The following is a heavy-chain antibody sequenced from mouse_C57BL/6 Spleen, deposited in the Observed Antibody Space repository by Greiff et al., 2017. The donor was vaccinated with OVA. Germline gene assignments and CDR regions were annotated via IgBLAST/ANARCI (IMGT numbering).Heavy chain of an antibody. J-gene: IGHJ2*01. D-gene: IGHD1-1*01. CDR1: GYAFSSYW. V-gene: IGHV1-80*01. Sequence: VQLQQSGAELVKPGASVKISCKASGYAFSSYWMNWVKQRHGKGLERIGQIYPGDGDTNYNGKFKGKATLTADKSSSKAYMQLSSLTSEDSAVYFWARYGPPFDYWGQGTTLTVSS. CDR2: IYPGDGDT. CDR3: ARYGPPFDY.